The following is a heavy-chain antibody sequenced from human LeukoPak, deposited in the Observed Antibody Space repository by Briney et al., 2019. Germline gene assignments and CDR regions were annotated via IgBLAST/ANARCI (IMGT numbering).Heavy chain of an antibody. CDR1: GGTFSSYD. CDR3: ARVGGSSGWYEIVDY. D-gene: IGHD6-19*01. Sequence: SVNVSCKASGGTFSSYDISWVRQAPGQGLEWMGGIIPIFGTANYAQKFQGRVTITTDESTSTAYMELRSLRSDDTAVYYCARVGGSSGWYEIVDYWGQGTLVTVSS. J-gene: IGHJ4*02. CDR2: IIPIFGTA. V-gene: IGHV1-69*05.